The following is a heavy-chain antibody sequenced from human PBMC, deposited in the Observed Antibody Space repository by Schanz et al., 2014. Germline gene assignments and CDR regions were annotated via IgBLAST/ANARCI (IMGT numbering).Heavy chain of an antibody. Sequence: EVQLVESGGGLVKPGGSLRLSCTASGFIFSTYAMSWARQTPGKGLEWVGRITNKPNNYNTEYAASVKGRFTISRDDSRNSLYLQMSSLKTEDTAVYYCVRLDVHDYWGQGTLVTVSA. D-gene: IGHD3-16*01. CDR1: GFIFSTYA. V-gene: IGHV3-72*01. CDR3: VRLDVHDY. CDR2: ITNKPNNYNT. J-gene: IGHJ4*02.